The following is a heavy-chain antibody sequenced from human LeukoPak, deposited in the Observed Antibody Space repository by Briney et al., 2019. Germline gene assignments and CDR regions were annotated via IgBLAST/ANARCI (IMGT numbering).Heavy chain of an antibody. D-gene: IGHD3-22*01. V-gene: IGHV3-64*01. CDR3: ARDLDDSSGYFIPSY. J-gene: IGHJ4*02. CDR1: GFTFSSYA. Sequence: GGSLRLSCAASGFTFSSYAMHWVRQAPGKGLEYVSAISSNGGSAYYANSVEGRFTISRDNSKNTLYLQMGSLRAEDMAVYYCARDLDDSSGYFIPSYWGQGTLVTVSS. CDR2: ISSNGGSA.